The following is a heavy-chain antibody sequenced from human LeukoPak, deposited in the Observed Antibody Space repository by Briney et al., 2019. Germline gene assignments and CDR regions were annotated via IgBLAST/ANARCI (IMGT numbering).Heavy chain of an antibody. J-gene: IGHJ5*02. CDR2: INPNTGGT. V-gene: IGHV1-2*02. Sequence: ASVKVSCKASGYIFSDYYIHWVRQAPGQGLEWMGWINPNTGGTNYAQKFQGRVTMTSDTSITTAYMELSRLRSDDTAVYYCARGYILAAEVDPWGQGTLVTVSS. CDR1: GYIFSDYY. D-gene: IGHD3-3*02. CDR3: ARGYILAAEVDP.